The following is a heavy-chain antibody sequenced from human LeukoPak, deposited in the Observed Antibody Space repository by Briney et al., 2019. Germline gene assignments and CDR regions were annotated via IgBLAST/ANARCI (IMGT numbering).Heavy chain of an antibody. V-gene: IGHV3-48*04. Sequence: GGSLRLSCAASGFTFSSYAMSWVRQAPGKGLEWVSYISSSSSTIYYADSVKGRFTISRDNAKNSLYLQMNSLRAEDTAVYYCATGYSSSWYQEDIWGQGTMVTVSS. D-gene: IGHD6-13*01. CDR3: ATGYSSSWYQEDI. CDR2: ISSSSSTI. J-gene: IGHJ3*02. CDR1: GFTFSSYA.